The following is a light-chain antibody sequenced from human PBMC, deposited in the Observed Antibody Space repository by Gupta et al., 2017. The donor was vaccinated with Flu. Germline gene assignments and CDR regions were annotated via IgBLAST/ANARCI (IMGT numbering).Light chain of an antibody. CDR1: NSDISAYKY. Sequence: QSALTQPASVSGSPGQSITISCTETNSDISAYKYVSWYQQHPGKVPKLLIYEVTNRPSGISDRFSGSNAGSTAALTISGLQPEDEAYYYCSSYTTANTGIFGGGT. CDR2: EVT. V-gene: IGLV2-14*01. J-gene: IGLJ2*01. CDR3: SSYTTANTGI.